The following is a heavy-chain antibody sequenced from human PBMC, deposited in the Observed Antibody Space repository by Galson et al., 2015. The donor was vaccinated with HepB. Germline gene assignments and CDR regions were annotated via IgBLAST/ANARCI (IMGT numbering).Heavy chain of an antibody. CDR2: INAGNGNT. Sequence: SVKVSCKASGYTFTSYAMHWVRQAPGQRLEWMGWINAGNGNTKYSQKFQGRVTITRDTSVSTAYMELSSLRSEDTAVYYCARTAGYCSSTSCYQFDYWGQGTLVTVSS. CDR3: ARTAGYCSSTSCYQFDY. D-gene: IGHD2-2*01. V-gene: IGHV1-3*01. J-gene: IGHJ4*02. CDR1: GYTFTSYA.